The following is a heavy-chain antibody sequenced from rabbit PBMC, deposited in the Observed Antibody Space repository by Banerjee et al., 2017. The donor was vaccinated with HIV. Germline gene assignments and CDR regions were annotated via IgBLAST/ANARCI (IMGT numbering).Heavy chain of an antibody. V-gene: IGHV1S45*01. CDR1: GFDFSRYG. CDR2: IGAGSSGIT. Sequence: QEQLVESGGGLVQPGESLKLFCNASGFDFSRYGVSWVRQAPGKGLEWIACIGAGSSGITAYASWAKGRFTVSKTSSTTVTLQMTSLTAADTATYFCARRNNGGGPFNLWGQGTLVTVS. D-gene: IGHD2-1*01. J-gene: IGHJ4*01. CDR3: ARRNNGGGPFNL.